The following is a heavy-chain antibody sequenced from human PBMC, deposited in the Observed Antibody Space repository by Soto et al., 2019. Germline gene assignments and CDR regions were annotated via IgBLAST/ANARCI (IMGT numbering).Heavy chain of an antibody. CDR3: AKSPLSRNPRLTLTTCFDY. D-gene: IGHD4-4*01. V-gene: IGHV3-23*01. CDR1: GFTFSNYA. Sequence: EVQLLESGGDLVQPGGSLRLSRAASGFTFSNYAMSWVRQAPGKGLEWVSTISDTGDSTYYADSARGRFTISRDNSKNTLYLQMVSLRAEDTAVFFGAKSPLSRNPRLTLTTCFDYWGQGALVTVSS. J-gene: IGHJ4*02. CDR2: ISDTGDST.